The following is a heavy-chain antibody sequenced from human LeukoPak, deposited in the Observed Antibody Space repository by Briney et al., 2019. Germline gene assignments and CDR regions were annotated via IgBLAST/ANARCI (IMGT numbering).Heavy chain of an antibody. V-gene: IGHV4-39*01. CDR3: ARSLYYDFWSGPHFDY. D-gene: IGHD3-3*01. CDR2: IYYSGST. J-gene: IGHJ4*02. CDR1: GGSISSSSYY. Sequence: PSETLSLTCTVSGGSISSSSYYWGWIRQPPGKGLEWIGSIYYSGSTYYNPSLKSRVAISVDTSKNQFSLKLSSVTAADTAVYYCARSLYYDFWSGPHFDYWGQGTLVTVSS.